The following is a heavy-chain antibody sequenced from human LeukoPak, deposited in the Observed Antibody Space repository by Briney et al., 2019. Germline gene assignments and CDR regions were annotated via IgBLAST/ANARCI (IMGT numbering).Heavy chain of an antibody. CDR3: ARVREAEYYDSTSSDY. Sequence: SETLSLTCAVYGGSFCGYYWTWIRQPPGKGLEWIGEINYSGTTNYNPSLKSRITMSIDTSKNQFSLKLNSVTAADTAVYYCARVREAEYYDSTSSDYWGQGTLVTVSS. V-gene: IGHV4-34*01. J-gene: IGHJ4*02. CDR1: GGSFCGYY. D-gene: IGHD3-22*01. CDR2: INYSGTT.